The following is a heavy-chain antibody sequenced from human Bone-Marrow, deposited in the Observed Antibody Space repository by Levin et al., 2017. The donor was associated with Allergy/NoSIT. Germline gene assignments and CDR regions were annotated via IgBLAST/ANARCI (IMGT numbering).Heavy chain of an antibody. CDR1: GFALSGFA. CDR3: AKSQGLSLRSFGD. V-gene: IGHV3-23*01. J-gene: IGHJ4*02. CDR2: ISDSGAHT. Sequence: GGSLRLSCAASGFALSGFAMSWVRQAPGQGLGWVSAISDSGAHTYYADSVRGRFTISRDNSRNTLFLQMNTLGAEDTAVYYCAKSQGLSLRSFGDWGQGPLVTVSS. D-gene: IGHD3-3*01.